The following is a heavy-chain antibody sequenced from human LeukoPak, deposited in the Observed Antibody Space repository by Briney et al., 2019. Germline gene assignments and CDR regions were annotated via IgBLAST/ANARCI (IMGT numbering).Heavy chain of an antibody. D-gene: IGHD2-15*01. CDR1: GGSVSSGSFY. Sequence: SETLSLTCTVSGGSVSSGSFYWSWIRQPPGKGLEWIGYIYYSGSTNYNPSLKSRVTISVDTSKNQFSLKLSSVTAADTAVYYCARGYCSGGTCYFFDYWGQGTLVTVSS. V-gene: IGHV4-61*01. CDR3: ARGYCSGGTCYFFDY. J-gene: IGHJ4*02. CDR2: IYYSGST.